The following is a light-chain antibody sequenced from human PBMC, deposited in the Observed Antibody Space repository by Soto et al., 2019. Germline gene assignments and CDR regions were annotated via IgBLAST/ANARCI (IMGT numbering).Light chain of an antibody. CDR2: EVS. V-gene: IGKV1-5*01. CDR3: MQSIQLQVT. J-gene: IGKJ5*01. CDR1: QSISVW. Sequence: DIQMTQSPSTLSASVGDRVTITCRASQSISVWLAWYQQKAGKAPNLLIYEVSNRFSGVPDRFSGSGSGTDFTLKISRVEAEDVGVYYCMQSIQLQVTFGQGTRLEIK.